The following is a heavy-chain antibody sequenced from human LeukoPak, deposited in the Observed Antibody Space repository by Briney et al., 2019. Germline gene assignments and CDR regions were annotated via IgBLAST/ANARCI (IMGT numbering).Heavy chain of an antibody. Sequence: SETLSLTCTVSGGSISSSSYYWGWIRQPPGKGLEWIGYIYYSGSTNYNPSLKSRVTISVDTSKNQFSLKLNSVTAADTAVYYCARGNNYFDYWGQGTLVTVSS. J-gene: IGHJ4*02. CDR1: GGSISSSSYY. V-gene: IGHV4-61*05. CDR2: IYYSGST. CDR3: ARGNNYFDY.